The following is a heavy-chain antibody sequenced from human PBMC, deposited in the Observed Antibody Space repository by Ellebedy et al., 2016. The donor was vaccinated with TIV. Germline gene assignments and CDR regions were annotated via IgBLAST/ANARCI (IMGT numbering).Heavy chain of an antibody. J-gene: IGHJ3*01. V-gene: IGHV3-7*01. Sequence: GGSLRLSXVASGFTFSNFWMSWVRQAPGKGPEWVGNINQDGSETNYVDSVKGRFTISRDNAKSSMFLQMNNLRVEDTAVYYCSDFDVWGQGTMVTVSS. CDR3: SDFDV. CDR1: GFTFSNFW. CDR2: INQDGSET.